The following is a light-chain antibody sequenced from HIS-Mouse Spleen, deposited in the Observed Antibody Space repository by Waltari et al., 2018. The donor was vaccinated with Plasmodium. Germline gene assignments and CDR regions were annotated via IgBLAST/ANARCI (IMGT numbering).Light chain of an antibody. V-gene: IGLV4-69*01. J-gene: IGLJ2*01. CDR1: SGHSSYA. CDR2: LNSDGTH. Sequence: QLVLTQSPSASASLGASVKLTCTLSSGHSSYALAWHQQQPEKGPWYLMKLNSDGTHSRGDGIAGRFSGSSSGAERYLTIASLQAEDEADYDCQTWGTGMGVFGGGTKLTVL. CDR3: QTWGTGMGV.